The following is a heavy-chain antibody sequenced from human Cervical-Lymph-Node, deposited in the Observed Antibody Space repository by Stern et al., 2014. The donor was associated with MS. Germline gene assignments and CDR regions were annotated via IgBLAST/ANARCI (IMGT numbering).Heavy chain of an antibody. V-gene: IGHV3-53*01. CDR3: ARAIFGVNTAAMAPDAFDT. D-gene: IGHD3-3*01. CDR1: GFTVSNNY. CDR2: IYTDDST. Sequence: EVQLVESGGGLIQPGGSLRLSCAAPGFTVSNNYMSWVRQAPGKGLEWVSLIYTDDSTYYAGSVTGRFTIYRDSSKNKLFLQMNSLRAEDTAVYYCARAIFGVNTAAMAPDAFDTWGQGTMVTVSS. J-gene: IGHJ3*02.